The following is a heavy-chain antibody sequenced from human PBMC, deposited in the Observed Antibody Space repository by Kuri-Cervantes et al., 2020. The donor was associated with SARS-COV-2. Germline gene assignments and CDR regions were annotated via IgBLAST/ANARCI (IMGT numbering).Heavy chain of an antibody. J-gene: IGHJ4*02. D-gene: IGHD3-10*01. CDR3: AKGPSESFGY. CDR2: INSDGSSR. Sequence: GESLKISCAASGFTFSTYWMHWVRQAPGKGLVWVSRINSDGSSRSYADSVKGRFTISRDNAKNTLFLQMNSLRAEDTAVYYCAKGPSESFGYWGQGTLVTVSS. CDR1: GFTFSTYW. V-gene: IGHV3-74*01.